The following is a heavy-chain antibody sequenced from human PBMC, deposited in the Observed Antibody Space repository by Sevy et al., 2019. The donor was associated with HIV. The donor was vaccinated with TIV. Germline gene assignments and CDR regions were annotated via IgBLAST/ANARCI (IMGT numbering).Heavy chain of an antibody. V-gene: IGHV3-30*18. D-gene: IGHD3-22*01. J-gene: IGHJ4*02. Sequence: GGSLRLSCAASGFTFNSYGMHWVRQAPGKGLEWVAVISYDGNNKYYADSVKGRFTISRDNSKNTLYLQINSLRAEDTAVYYCAKDRYYYDSSGYSVFDYWGQGTLVTVSS. CDR2: ISYDGNNK. CDR1: GFTFNSYG. CDR3: AKDRYYYDSSGYSVFDY.